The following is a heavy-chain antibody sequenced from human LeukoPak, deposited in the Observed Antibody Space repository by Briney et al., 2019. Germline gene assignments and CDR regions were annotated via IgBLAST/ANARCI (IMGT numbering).Heavy chain of an antibody. Sequence: SETLSLTCTVSGGSINNYYWSWIRQPPGKGLEWIGYIYYSGSTNYNPSLKSRVTISLETSKNQFSLKLSSVTAADTAVYYCARYDSSAIYGGGFDIWGQGTMVTVSP. V-gene: IGHV4-59*01. CDR1: GGSINNYY. CDR3: ARYDSSAIYGGGFDI. J-gene: IGHJ3*02. D-gene: IGHD3-22*01. CDR2: IYYSGST.